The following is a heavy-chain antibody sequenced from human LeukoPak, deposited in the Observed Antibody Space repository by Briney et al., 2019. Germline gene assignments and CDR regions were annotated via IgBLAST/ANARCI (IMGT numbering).Heavy chain of an antibody. Sequence: PSETLSLTCTVSGGSISSGGYYWSWIRQPPGKGLEWIGYIYHSGSTYYNPSLKSRVTISVDRSKNQFSLKLSSVTAADTAVYYCARRPGYSYGFDYWGQGTLVTVSS. D-gene: IGHD5-18*01. CDR1: GGSISSGGYY. J-gene: IGHJ4*02. V-gene: IGHV4-30-2*01. CDR3: ARRPGYSYGFDY. CDR2: IYHSGST.